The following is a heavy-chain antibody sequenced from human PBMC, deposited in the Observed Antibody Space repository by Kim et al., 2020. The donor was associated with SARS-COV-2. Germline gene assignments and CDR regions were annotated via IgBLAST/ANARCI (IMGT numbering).Heavy chain of an antibody. CDR2: ISSSSSYI. J-gene: IGHJ6*02. CDR1: GFTFSSYS. CDR3: ARPPTRYFDWLDSYYYGMDV. Sequence: GGSLRLSCAASGFTFSSYSMNWVRQAPGKGLEWVSSISSSSSYIYYADSVKGRFTISRDNAKNSLYLQMNSLRAEDTAVYYCARPPTRYFDWLDSYYYGMDVWGQGTTVTVSS. D-gene: IGHD3-9*01. V-gene: IGHV3-21*01.